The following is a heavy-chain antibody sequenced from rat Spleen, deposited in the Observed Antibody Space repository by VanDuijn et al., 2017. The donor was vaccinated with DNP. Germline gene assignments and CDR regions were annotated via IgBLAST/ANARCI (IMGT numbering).Heavy chain of an antibody. V-gene: IGHV3-1*01. D-gene: IGHD1-7*01. J-gene: IGHJ2*01. Sequence: EVQLQESGSGLVKPSQSLSLTCSVTSYSITSNYWGWIRKFPGNKLEYIGHISYSGSTNYNPSLKSRLSITRDTSKNHFLLHLNSVTTEDTATYYCARWTRYFDYWGQGIMVTVSS. CDR1: SYSITSNY. CDR2: ISYSGST. CDR3: ARWTRYFDY.